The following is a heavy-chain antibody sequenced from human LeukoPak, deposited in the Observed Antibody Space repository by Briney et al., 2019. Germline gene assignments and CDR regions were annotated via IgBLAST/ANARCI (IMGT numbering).Heavy chain of an antibody. Sequence: GGSLRLSCAASGFTFRTEWMHWVRQVPGKGLVWVSRINTDGSGTSYADSVKGRFTISRDDAKNTLDLQMNSLRAEDTAVYYCARDRSGSHYYLDVWGKGTTVTVSS. V-gene: IGHV3-74*01. CDR2: INTDGSGT. CDR3: ARDRSGSHYYLDV. J-gene: IGHJ6*03. CDR1: GFTFRTEW. D-gene: IGHD1-26*01.